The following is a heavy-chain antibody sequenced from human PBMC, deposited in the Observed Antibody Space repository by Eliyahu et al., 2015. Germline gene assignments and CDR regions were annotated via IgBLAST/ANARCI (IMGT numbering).Heavy chain of an antibody. J-gene: IGHJ4*02. CDR1: XXTXTSYG. CDR2: ISGRNGET. D-gene: IGHD4-17*01. CDR3: ARDAFDYGGTELDF. Sequence: QVHLVQSGAELKTPGASVKVSXXXSXXTXTSYGIXWVRQAPGKGPEWMGGISGRNGETNYAQRFHGKVRMTTETSTTTAYMHLWSLTSDDTAIYYCARDAFDYGGTELDFWGQGTLVIVSS. V-gene: IGHV1-18*01.